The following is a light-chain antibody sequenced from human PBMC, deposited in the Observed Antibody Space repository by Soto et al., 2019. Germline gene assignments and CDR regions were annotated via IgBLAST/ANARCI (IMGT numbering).Light chain of an antibody. CDR2: EVN. V-gene: IGLV2-14*01. CDR3: SSYKRSNILI. J-gene: IGLJ2*01. Sequence: QSALTQPASVSGSPGQSITISCTGTSSDIGDYNYVSWYQQHPGKAPKLLIYEVNNRPSGVSNRFSGSKSGNTASLTVSGLQTDDEADYFCSSYKRSNILIFGGGTKVTVL. CDR1: SSDIGDYNY.